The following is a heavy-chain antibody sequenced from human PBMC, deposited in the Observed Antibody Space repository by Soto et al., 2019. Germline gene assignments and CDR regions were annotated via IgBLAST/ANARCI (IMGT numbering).Heavy chain of an antibody. D-gene: IGHD2-15*01. CDR2: IYTSGST. CDR1: GGSISSYY. J-gene: IGHJ6*02. Sequence: SETLSLTCTVSGGSISSYYWSWIRQPAGKGLEWIGRIYTSGSTNYNPSLKSRVTMSVDTSKNQFSLKLSSVTAADTAVYYCARGFSGGICCSCYYYGMDVWGQGTTVTVSS. V-gene: IGHV4-4*07. CDR3: ARGFSGGICCSCYYYGMDV.